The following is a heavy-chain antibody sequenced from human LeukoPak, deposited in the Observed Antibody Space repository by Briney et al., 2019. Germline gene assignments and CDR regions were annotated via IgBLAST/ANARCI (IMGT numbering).Heavy chain of an antibody. Sequence: SGGSLRLSCAASGFTFSSNWMSWVRQAPGKGLEWGANIKQDGTEKYYVESVTGRFTISRDNAKNTLYLQMNSLRAEETAVYYCAHICLAGPCIPTVGTSYWGQGTLVTVSP. V-gene: IGHV3-7*01. D-gene: IGHD6-13*01. CDR2: IKQDGTEK. J-gene: IGHJ4*02. CDR3: AHICLAGPCIPTVGTSY. CDR1: GFTFSSNW.